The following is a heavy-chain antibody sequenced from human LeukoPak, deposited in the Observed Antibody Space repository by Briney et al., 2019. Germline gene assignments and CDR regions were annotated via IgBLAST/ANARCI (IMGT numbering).Heavy chain of an antibody. V-gene: IGHV1-24*01. J-gene: IGHJ4*02. CDR2: FDPEDGET. CDR1: GYTLTELS. Sequence: ASVKVSCKVSGYTLTELSMHWVRQAPGKGLEWMGGFDPEDGETIYAQKFQGRVTMTEDTSTDTAYMELSSLRSEDTAVYYCATHPSLGIAVAGLSHFDYWGQGTLVPVSS. CDR3: ATHPSLGIAVAGLSHFDY. D-gene: IGHD6-19*01.